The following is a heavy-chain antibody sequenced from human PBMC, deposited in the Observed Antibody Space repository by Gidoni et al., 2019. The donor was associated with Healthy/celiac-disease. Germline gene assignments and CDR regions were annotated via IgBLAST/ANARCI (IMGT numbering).Heavy chain of an antibody. D-gene: IGHD3-22*01. CDR1: GFTFGDYA. CDR3: TRVWLPYYYDSSGYSLFDY. Sequence: EVQLVESGGGLVQPGRSLRLSCTASGFTFGDYAMSWVRQAPGKGLEWVGFIRSKAYGGTTEYAASVKGRFTISRDDSKSIAYLQMNSLKTEDTAVYYCTRVWLPYYYDSSGYSLFDYWGQGTLVTVSS. V-gene: IGHV3-49*04. J-gene: IGHJ4*02. CDR2: IRSKAYGGTT.